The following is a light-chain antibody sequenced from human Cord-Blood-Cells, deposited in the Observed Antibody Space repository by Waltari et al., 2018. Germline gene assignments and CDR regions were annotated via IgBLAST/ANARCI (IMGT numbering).Light chain of an antibody. Sequence: QSALTQPASVSGSPGQSITISCTGTSSDVGGYNYVSWYQQHPGKAPKLMIYDVSKRPSGVSNRFSGSKSGNTAPLTISGLQAEDEADYYCSSYTSSSTSWVFGGGTKLTVL. CDR1: SSDVGGYNY. CDR3: SSYTSSSTSWV. J-gene: IGLJ3*02. CDR2: DVS. V-gene: IGLV2-14*01.